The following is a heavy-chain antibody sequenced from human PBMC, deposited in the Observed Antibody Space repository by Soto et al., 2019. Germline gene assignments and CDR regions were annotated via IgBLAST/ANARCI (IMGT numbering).Heavy chain of an antibody. CDR3: AKEYLGHYDSSGYNPGYGMDV. J-gene: IGHJ6*02. CDR2: ISGSGGST. Sequence: GGSLRLSCAASGFTFSSYAMSWVRQAPGKGLEWVSAISGSGGSTYYADSVKGRFTISRDNSKNTLYLQMNSLRAEDTAVYYCAKEYLGHYDSSGYNPGYGMDVWGQGTTVTVSS. D-gene: IGHD3-22*01. V-gene: IGHV3-23*01. CDR1: GFTFSSYA.